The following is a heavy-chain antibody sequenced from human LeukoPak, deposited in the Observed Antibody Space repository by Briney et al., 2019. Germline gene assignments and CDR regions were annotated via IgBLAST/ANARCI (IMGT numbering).Heavy chain of an antibody. D-gene: IGHD5-18*01. J-gene: IGHJ6*03. CDR1: EVTVTSNY. V-gene: IGHV3-53*05. CDR3: ARDTAMVPYYMDV. CDR2: IYPGGDI. Sequence: GGSLRLSCAASEVTVTSNYMSWVRQAPGKGLQWVSVIYPGGDIYYANSVKGRFTISRDNSKNTLYLQMGSLRAEDMAVYYCARDTAMVPYYMDVWGKGTTVTVSS.